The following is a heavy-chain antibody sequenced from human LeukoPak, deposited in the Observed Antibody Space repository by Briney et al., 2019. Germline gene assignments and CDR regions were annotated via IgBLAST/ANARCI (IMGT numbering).Heavy chain of an antibody. D-gene: IGHD3-10*01. CDR1: GGSISSYY. J-gene: IGHJ5*02. CDR2: IYSSGS. Sequence: SETLSLTCTVSGGSISSYYLSWIRQPAGKGLEWIGRIYSSGSNYNPSLKSRVTISADTSTNQVSLTLSSVTAADTAVYYCARDSGTTGEVKFDPWGQGTLVTVSS. V-gene: IGHV4-4*07. CDR3: ARDSGTTGEVKFDP.